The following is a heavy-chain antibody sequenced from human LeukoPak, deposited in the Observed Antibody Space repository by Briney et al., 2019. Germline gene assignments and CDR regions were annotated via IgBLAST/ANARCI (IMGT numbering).Heavy chain of an antibody. V-gene: IGHV4-34*01. CDR1: GGSFSGYY. Sequence: SETLSLTCAVYGGSFSGYYWSWIRQPPGKGLEWIGEINHSGSTNYNPSLKSRVTISVDTSKNQFSLKLSSVTAADTAVYYCARGDIVVVVAATPFDYWGQGTLVTVSS. D-gene: IGHD2-15*01. CDR3: ARGDIVVVVAATPFDY. CDR2: INHSGST. J-gene: IGHJ4*02.